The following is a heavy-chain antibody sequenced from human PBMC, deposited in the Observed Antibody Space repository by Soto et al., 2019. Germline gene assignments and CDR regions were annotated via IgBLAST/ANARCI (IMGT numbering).Heavy chain of an antibody. Sequence: SVKVSCKASGGTFSSYAISWVRQAPGQGLEWMGGIIPIFGTANYAQKFQGRVTITADESTSTAYMELSSLRSEDTAVYYCARDSSRTFDYYYYYGMDVWGQGTTVTVSS. D-gene: IGHD3-16*01. CDR2: IIPIFGTA. CDR3: ARDSSRTFDYYYYYGMDV. CDR1: GGTFSSYA. J-gene: IGHJ6*02. V-gene: IGHV1-69*13.